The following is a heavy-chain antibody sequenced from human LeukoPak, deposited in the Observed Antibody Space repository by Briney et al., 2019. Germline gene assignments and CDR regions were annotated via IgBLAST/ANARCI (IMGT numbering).Heavy chain of an antibody. V-gene: IGHV4-34*01. D-gene: IGHD3-3*01. Sequence: PLERLSLTCAVYGGSFCGYYWSSIRPTPRKRLEWIGEIYISGRSNYKPSLKSRVTISVDTSKNQFSLRLSSVTAADTAVYCCARGGYDFWSGYYTGRFCFDPWGQGTLVTVSS. J-gene: IGHJ5*02. CDR1: GGSFCGYY. CDR2: IYISGRS. CDR3: ARGGYDFWSGYYTGRFCFDP.